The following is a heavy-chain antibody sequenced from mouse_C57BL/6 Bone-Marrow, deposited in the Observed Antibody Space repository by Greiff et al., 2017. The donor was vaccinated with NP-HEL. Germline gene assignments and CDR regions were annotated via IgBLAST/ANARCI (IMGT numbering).Heavy chain of an antibody. CDR3: TAYPDC. D-gene: IGHD2-10*01. CDR1: GFNIKDDY. CDR2: IDPENGDT. J-gene: IGHJ2*01. Sequence: EVKLMESGAELVRPGASVKLSCTASGFNIKDDYMHWVKQRPEQGLEWIGWIDPENGDTEYASKFQGKATITADTSSNTAYLQLSSLTSEDTAVYYCTAYPDCWGQGTTLTVSS. V-gene: IGHV14-4*01.